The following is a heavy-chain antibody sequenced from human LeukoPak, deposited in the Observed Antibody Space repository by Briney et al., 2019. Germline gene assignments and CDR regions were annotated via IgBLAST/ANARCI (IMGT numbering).Heavy chain of an antibody. V-gene: IGHV3-73*01. CDR3: TREPTFDI. J-gene: IGHJ3*02. Sequence: GGSLRLSCAASGFTVSSNYMSRVRQAPGKGLEWVGRIRSKVNGYETSYAASVKGRFTISRDDSQDTAYLQMNSLQTEDTAIYYCTREPTFDIWGQGTLVTVSS. D-gene: IGHD1-14*01. CDR2: IRSKVNGYET. CDR1: GFTVSSNY.